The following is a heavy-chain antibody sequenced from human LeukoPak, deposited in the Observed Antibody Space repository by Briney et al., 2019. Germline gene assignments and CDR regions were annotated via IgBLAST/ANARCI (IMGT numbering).Heavy chain of an antibody. J-gene: IGHJ4*02. CDR3: AKDRDGGYDYFDY. D-gene: IGHD5-12*01. CDR1: GYTFTGYY. CDR2: ISYDGSNK. V-gene: IGHV3-30*18. Sequence: GASVKVSCKASGYTFTGYYMHWVRQAPGKGLEWVAVISYDGSNKYYADSVKGRFTISRDNSKNTLYLQMNSLRAEDTAVYYCAKDRDGGYDYFDYWGQGTLVTVSS.